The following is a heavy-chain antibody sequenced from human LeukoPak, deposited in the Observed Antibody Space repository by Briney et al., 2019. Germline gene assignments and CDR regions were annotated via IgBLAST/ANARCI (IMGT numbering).Heavy chain of an antibody. J-gene: IGHJ3*02. D-gene: IGHD3-3*01. CDR2: ISGSGGST. CDR1: GFTFNSHA. V-gene: IGHV3-23*01. Sequence: GASLRLSCAASGFTFNSHAMSWVRQAPGKGLEWVSGISGSGGSTNYADSVKGRFTISRDNSKNTLYLQMNSLRAEDTAVYYCARSGSGWAFDIWGQGTMVTVSS. CDR3: ARSGSGWAFDI.